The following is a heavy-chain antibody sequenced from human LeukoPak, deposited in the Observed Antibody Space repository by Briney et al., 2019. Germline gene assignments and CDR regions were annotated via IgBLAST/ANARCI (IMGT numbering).Heavy chain of an antibody. Sequence: PGGSLRLSCAASGFTFSDYAMHWVRQAPGKGLEWVAFIRYDGSNKYYADSVKGRFTVSRDNSKNTLYLQMKSLRAEDTAVYYCAKGGGYEAQYYYYYLDVWGKGTTVTISS. CDR2: IRYDGSNK. CDR3: AKGGGYEAQYYYYYLDV. CDR1: GFTFSDYA. D-gene: IGHD5-12*01. V-gene: IGHV3-30*02. J-gene: IGHJ6*03.